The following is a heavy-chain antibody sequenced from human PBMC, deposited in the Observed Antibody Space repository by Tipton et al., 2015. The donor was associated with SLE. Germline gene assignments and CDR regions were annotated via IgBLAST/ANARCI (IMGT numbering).Heavy chain of an antibody. CDR2: IYYNGGT. CDR3: ARLVGGYAR. D-gene: IGHD5-12*01. V-gene: IGHV4-39*01. CDR1: GASISSSDYS. Sequence: TLSLTCNVSGASISSSDYSWGWMRQPPEEGLEWIGTIYYNGGTHSNPSLKSRVSISVDTSKNQLSLKLVSVTAADTAVYFCARLVGGYARWGQGTLVTVSS. J-gene: IGHJ4*02.